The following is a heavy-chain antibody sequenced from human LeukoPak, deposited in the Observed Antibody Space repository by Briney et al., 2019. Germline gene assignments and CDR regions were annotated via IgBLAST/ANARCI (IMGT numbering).Heavy chain of an antibody. V-gene: IGHV4-39*01. J-gene: IGHJ3*02. CDR3: ARSYYGGNPRSPFDI. Sequence: PSETQSLTCTVSGGSISSSSYYWGWIRQPPGKGLEWIGSIYYSGSTYYNPSLKSRVTISVDTSKNQFSLKLSSVTAADTAVYYCARSYYGGNPRSPFDIWGQGTMVTVSS. D-gene: IGHD4-23*01. CDR2: IYYSGST. CDR1: GGSISSSSYY.